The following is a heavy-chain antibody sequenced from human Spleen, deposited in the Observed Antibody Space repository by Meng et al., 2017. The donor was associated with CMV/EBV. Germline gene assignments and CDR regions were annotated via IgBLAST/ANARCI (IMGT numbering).Heavy chain of an antibody. CDR2: IIPLLHIT. CDR1: GSTFSNYA. Sequence: SVKVSCKASGSTFSNYAFTWVRQAPGQGLEWMGTIIPLLHITTYAQNFQGRVTIAADKSTSTAYLELSSLRSEDTAVYYCARFSGYDFWSGDPNYNAMDVWGQGTTVTVSS. CDR3: ARFSGYDFWSGDPNYNAMDV. V-gene: IGHV1-69*04. J-gene: IGHJ6*02. D-gene: IGHD3-3*01.